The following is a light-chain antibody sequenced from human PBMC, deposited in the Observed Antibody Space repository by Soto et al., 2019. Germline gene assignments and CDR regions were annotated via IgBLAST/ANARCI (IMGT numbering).Light chain of an antibody. CDR2: DVS. J-gene: IGLJ2*01. Sequence: QSALTQPASVSGSPGQSIAFSCTGTSSDIADYNYVSWYQQHPCKAPKLIIYDVSNRPSGVSNRFSGSMSGNTASLTISGLQPEDEADYYCSSYTGSTTVIFGGGTKVTVL. V-gene: IGLV2-14*01. CDR3: SSYTGSTTVI. CDR1: SSDIADYNY.